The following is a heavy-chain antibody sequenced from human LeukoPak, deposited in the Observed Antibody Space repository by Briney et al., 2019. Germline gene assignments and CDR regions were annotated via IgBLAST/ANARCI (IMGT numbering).Heavy chain of an antibody. CDR2: ISGSGGNT. J-gene: IGHJ4*02. Sequence: GGSLRLSCAASGFTFSSYAMNWVRQAPGKGLEWVSAISGSGGNTYYADSVTGRFTISRDNSKNTLYLQMNSLRAEDTAVYYCAKARIFGVAGAFDYWGQGTLVTVSS. CDR3: AKARIFGVAGAFDY. CDR1: GFTFSSYA. D-gene: IGHD3-3*01. V-gene: IGHV3-23*01.